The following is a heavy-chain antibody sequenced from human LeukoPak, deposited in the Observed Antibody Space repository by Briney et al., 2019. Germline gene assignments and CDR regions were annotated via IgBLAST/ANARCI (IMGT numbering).Heavy chain of an antibody. CDR2: IYSGGST. J-gene: IGHJ4*02. CDR3: ARTSYCGGDCSFDY. Sequence: GGSLRLSCAASGFTVSSNYMSWVRQAPGKGLEWVSVIYSGGSTYYADSVKGRFTISRDNSKNTLYLQMNSLRAEDTAVYYCARTSYCGGDCSFDYWGQGTLVTVS. CDR1: GFTVSSNY. V-gene: IGHV3-53*01. D-gene: IGHD2-21*02.